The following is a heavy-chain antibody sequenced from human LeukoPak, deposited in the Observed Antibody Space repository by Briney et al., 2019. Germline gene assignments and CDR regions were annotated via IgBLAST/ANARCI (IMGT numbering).Heavy chain of an antibody. Sequence: PGGSLRLSCAASGFTFSGSAMHGVRQASGKGLEWVGRIRSKANSYATAYAASVKGRFTISRDDSTNTAYLQMHSLITEDTAVYYRTRPRYRYGPDQWGQGTLVTVSS. J-gene: IGHJ4*02. CDR1: GFTFSGSA. D-gene: IGHD5-18*01. V-gene: IGHV3-73*01. CDR3: TRPRYRYGPDQ. CDR2: IRSKANSYAT.